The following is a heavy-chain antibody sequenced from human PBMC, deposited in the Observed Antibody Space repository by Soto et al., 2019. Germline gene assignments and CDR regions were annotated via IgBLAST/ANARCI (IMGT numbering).Heavy chain of an antibody. V-gene: IGHV3-48*03. CDR3: AGGIAAAGTHFYIGMDV. CDR1: GFTFSSYE. CDR2: ISSTGNTI. J-gene: IGHJ6*01. Sequence: EVHLVESGGGLVQPGGSLRLSCAASGFTFSSYEMNWVRQAPGKGLEWISYISSTGNTIYYVDSVKGRFTISRDNAKNSLCLLINNLRAEETAVYYCAGGIAAAGTHFYIGMDVWGQVPTVTASA. D-gene: IGHD6-13*01.